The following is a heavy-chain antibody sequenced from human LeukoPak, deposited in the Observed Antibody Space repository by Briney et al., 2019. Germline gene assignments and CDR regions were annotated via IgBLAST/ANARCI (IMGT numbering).Heavy chain of an antibody. V-gene: IGHV4-34*01. CDR3: ARHGLGRGVYITRQYNYYMDV. CDR2: INHSGST. J-gene: IGHJ6*04. Sequence: SETLSLTCAVYGGSFSTYYWSWVRQPPGSGLEWIGEINHSGSTNYNPSLKSRVTVSIDTSKNQFSLKFRSLTAADTAIYFCARHGLGRGVYITRQYNYYMDVWGTGTAVTVSS. CDR1: GGSFSTYY. D-gene: IGHD3-10*01.